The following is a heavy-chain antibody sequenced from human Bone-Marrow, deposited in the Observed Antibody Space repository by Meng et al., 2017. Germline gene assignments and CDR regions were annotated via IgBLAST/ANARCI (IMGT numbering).Heavy chain of an antibody. CDR1: GFTFSSYA. CDR3: ATWSGYFMRGPDY. D-gene: IGHD3-3*01. V-gene: IGHV3-30*07. CDR2: ISYDGSNK. J-gene: IGHJ4*02. Sequence: GGSLRLSCAASGFTFSSYAMHWVRQAPGKGLEWVAVISYDGSNKYYADSVKGRFTISRDNSKNTLYLQMNSLRAEDTAVYYCATWSGYFMRGPDYWGQGTLVTVSS.